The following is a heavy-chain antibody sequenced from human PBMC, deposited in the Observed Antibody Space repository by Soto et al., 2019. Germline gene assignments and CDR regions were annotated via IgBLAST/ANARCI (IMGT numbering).Heavy chain of an antibody. CDR1: GFTFSTSW. CDR3: VRDRGYNAFDY. CDR2: IKEDGSEK. V-gene: IGHV3-7*01. Sequence: EVQLVESGGGLVQPGGSLRLACAASGFTFSTSWMNWVRQAPGKGLAWVAGIKEDGSEKYYVDSVKGRFTISKDNAENSLELHMNRLRVEDTAVYYCVRDRGYNAFDYWGLGTLVTVS. D-gene: IGHD5-18*01. J-gene: IGHJ4*02.